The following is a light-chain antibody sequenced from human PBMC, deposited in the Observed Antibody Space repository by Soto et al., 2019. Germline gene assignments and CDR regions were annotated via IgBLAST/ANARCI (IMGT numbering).Light chain of an antibody. CDR1: QSVSSSY. CDR2: GAS. CDR3: QQSGVT. J-gene: IGKJ3*01. Sequence: EIVLTQSPGTLSLSPGERATLSCRASQSVSSSYLAWYQQKPGQAPRLLIYGASSRATSIPDRFSGSGSGTDFTLTISRLEPEDFAVYYCQQSGVTFGPGTKVDIK. V-gene: IGKV3-20*01.